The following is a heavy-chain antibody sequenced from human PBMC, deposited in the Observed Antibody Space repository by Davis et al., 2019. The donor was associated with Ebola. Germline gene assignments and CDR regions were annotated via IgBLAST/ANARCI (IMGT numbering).Heavy chain of an antibody. J-gene: IGHJ6*02. CDR1: GFTFSSYS. V-gene: IGHV3-21*01. CDR3: ARSSIAARPGYYYGMDV. Sequence: GESLKISCAASGFTFSSYSMNWVRQAPGKGLEWVSSISSSSSYIYADSVKGRFTISRDNAKNSLYLQMNSLRAEDTAVYYCARSSIAARPGYYYGMDVWGQGTTVTVSS. D-gene: IGHD6-6*01. CDR2: ISSSSSYI.